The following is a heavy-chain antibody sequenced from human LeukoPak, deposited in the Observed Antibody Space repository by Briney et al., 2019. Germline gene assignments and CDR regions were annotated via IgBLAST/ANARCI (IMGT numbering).Heavy chain of an antibody. J-gene: IGHJ4*02. CDR2: ISAYNGNT. Sequence: PGASVKVSCKASGGTFSSYGISWVRQAPGQGLEWMGWISAYNGNTSYAQKFQGRVTMTRNTSISTAYMELSSLRSEDTAVYYCGITPTLAAAGNGISYWGQGTLVTVSS. CDR3: GITPTLAAAGNGISY. V-gene: IGHV1-8*02. D-gene: IGHD6-13*01. CDR1: GGTFSSYG.